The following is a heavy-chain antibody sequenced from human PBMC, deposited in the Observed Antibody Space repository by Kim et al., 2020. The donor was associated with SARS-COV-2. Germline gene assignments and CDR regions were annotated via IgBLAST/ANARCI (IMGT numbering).Heavy chain of an antibody. CDR1: GGSISSSSYY. CDR2: IYYSGST. V-gene: IGHV4-39*01. D-gene: IGHD3-22*01. Sequence: SETLSLTCTVSGGSISSSSYYWGWIRQPPGKGLEWIGSIYYSGSTYYNPSPKSRVTISVGTPKNQFSLVLTSVTAADTAVYYCARQDYYHSSGGGYFQHWGQGTLVTVSS. J-gene: IGHJ1*01. CDR3: ARQDYYHSSGGGYFQH.